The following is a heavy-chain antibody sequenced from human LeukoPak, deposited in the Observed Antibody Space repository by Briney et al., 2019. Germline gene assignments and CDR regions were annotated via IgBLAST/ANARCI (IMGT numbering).Heavy chain of an antibody. V-gene: IGHV1-69*10. CDR1: GDSFSIYS. D-gene: IGHD5-24*01. CDR2: IIPTLGIA. CDR3: AREPSRDGYTLYYFDF. Sequence: ASVKVSCKASGDSFSIYSISWVRQAPGQGLEWMGRIIPTLGIANYAQKFQGRVTITADRSTSTAYMELSSLRSEDTAVYYCAREPSRDGYTLYYFDFRGQGTLVTVSS. J-gene: IGHJ4*02.